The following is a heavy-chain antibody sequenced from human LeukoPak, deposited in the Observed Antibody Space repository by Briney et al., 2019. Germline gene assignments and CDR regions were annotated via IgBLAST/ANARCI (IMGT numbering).Heavy chain of an antibody. D-gene: IGHD6-13*01. CDR2: IYYSGST. V-gene: IGHV4-59*01. CDR3: ARDRTGYSSSWHYFDY. CDR1: GGSISSYY. J-gene: IGHJ4*02. Sequence: SETLSLTCTVSGGSISSYYWSWIRQPPGKGLEWIGYIYYSGSTNYNPSLKSRVTISVDTSKNQFSLKLSSVTAADTAVYYCARDRTGYSSSWHYFDYWGQGTLVTVSS.